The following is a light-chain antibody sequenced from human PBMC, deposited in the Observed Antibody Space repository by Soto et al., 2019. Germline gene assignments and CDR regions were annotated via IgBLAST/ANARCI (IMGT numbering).Light chain of an antibody. CDR1: SSDVGAYTS. J-gene: IGLJ1*01. CDR3: SSYISDNRSYV. CDR2: EVN. V-gene: IGLV2-14*01. Sequence: QSALTQPASVSGSPGQSITISCTGTSSDVGAYTSVSCYQHYPDKDPKVKSYEVNKRPSGVSLRFSGSKSGNTASLTISGLQADDEAHYYCSSYISDNRSYVFGTGTKVTVL.